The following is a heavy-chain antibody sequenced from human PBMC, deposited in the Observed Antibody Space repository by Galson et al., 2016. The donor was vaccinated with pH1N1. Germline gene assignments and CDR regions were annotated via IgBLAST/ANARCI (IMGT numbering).Heavy chain of an antibody. Sequence: SLRLSCAASGFTFSSYHMNWVRQAPGKGLEWVASISRNSGSIYYRDTVKGRFTISRDNAKNSLFLQMNTLRAEDTAVYFCAREDSGGDGYFDYWGQGTLVTVSS. V-gene: IGHV3-21*01. J-gene: IGHJ4*02. CDR2: ISRNSGSI. CDR1: GFTFSSYH. CDR3: AREDSGGDGYFDY. D-gene: IGHD2-21*01.